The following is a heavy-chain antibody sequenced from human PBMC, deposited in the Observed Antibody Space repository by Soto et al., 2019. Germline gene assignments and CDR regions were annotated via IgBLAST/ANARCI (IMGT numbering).Heavy chain of an antibody. V-gene: IGHV4-59*01. Sequence: PSETLSLTCTVSGGSISSYYWSWIRQPPGKGLEWTGYIYYSGSTNYNPSLKSRVTISVDTSKNQFSLKLSSVTAADTAVYYCARKHFWSGYYDYWGQGTLVTVSS. J-gene: IGHJ4*02. CDR1: GGSISSYY. D-gene: IGHD3-3*02. CDR3: ARKHFWSGYYDY. CDR2: IYYSGST.